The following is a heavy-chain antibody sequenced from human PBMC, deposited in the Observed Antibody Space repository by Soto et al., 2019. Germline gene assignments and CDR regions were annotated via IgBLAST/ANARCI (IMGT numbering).Heavy chain of an antibody. CDR3: AREGGDGVDY. Sequence: QVQLRESGPGLVRPSQTLSLTCTVSGGSISSGSYSWSWIRQHPGKGLEWIGYIYYSGSTYNNPSLKSRVTISLHTSKNQFSLNLSSVTAADTAVYYCAREGGDGVDYWGQGTLVTVSS. CDR1: GGSISSGSYS. J-gene: IGHJ4*02. D-gene: IGHD3-16*01. V-gene: IGHV4-31*03. CDR2: IYYSGST.